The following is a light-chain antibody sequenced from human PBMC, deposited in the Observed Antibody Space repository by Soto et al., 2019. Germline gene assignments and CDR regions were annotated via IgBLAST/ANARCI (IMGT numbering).Light chain of an antibody. CDR1: QSISSW. Sequence: GDRVTITCRASQSISSWLAWYQQKPGKAPKLLIYDASSLESGVPSRFSGSGSGTEFTLTISSLQPDDFATYYCQQYNSFWTFGQGTKVEIK. V-gene: IGKV1-5*01. J-gene: IGKJ1*01. CDR3: QQYNSFWT. CDR2: DAS.